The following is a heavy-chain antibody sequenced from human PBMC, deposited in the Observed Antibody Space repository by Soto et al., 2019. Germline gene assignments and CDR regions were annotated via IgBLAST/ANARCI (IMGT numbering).Heavy chain of an antibody. D-gene: IGHD4-17*01. CDR2: ISYDGSNK. J-gene: IGHJ4*02. Sequence: QVQLVESGGGVVQPGRSLRLSCAASGFTFSSYAMHWVRQAPGKGLEWVAVISYDGSNKYYADSVKGRFTISRDNSKNTLYLQMNSLRAEDTAVYYCARDGVYGDYFDYWCQGTLVTVSS. CDR3: ARDGVYGDYFDY. CDR1: GFTFSSYA. V-gene: IGHV3-30-3*01.